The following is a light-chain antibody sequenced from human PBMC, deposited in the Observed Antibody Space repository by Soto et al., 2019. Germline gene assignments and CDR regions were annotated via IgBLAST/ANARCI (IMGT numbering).Light chain of an antibody. CDR2: SNN. Sequence: QSVLTQTPSASGTPGQRVNISCSGSSSNIGSNNVNWYPQLPGTAPKLLIYSNNQRPSGVPDRFSGSKSGTSASLAISGLQSEDEADYYCEAWDDSLNGVVFGGGTKLTVL. V-gene: IGLV1-44*01. CDR3: EAWDDSLNGVV. J-gene: IGLJ2*01. CDR1: SSNIGSNN.